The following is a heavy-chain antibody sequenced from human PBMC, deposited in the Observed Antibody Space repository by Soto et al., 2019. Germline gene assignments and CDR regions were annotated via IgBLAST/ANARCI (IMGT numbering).Heavy chain of an antibody. CDR3: AREQWELLGMAFDI. Sequence: SETLSLTCTVSGGSISSYYWSWIRQPPGKGLEWIGYIYYSGSTNYNPSLKSRVTISVDTSKNQFSLKLSSVTAADTAVYYCAREQWELLGMAFDIWGQGTMVTVSS. D-gene: IGHD1-26*01. J-gene: IGHJ3*02. V-gene: IGHV4-59*01. CDR2: IYYSGST. CDR1: GGSISSYY.